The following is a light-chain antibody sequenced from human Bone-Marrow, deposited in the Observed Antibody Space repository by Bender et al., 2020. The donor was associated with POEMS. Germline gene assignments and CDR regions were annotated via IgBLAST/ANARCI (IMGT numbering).Light chain of an antibody. V-gene: IGLV2-14*03. J-gene: IGLJ1*01. CDR2: DVS. CDR1: SSDVGGYKY. CDR3: CSYAGNSTYV. Sequence: QSALTQPASVSGSPGQSITISCTGTSSDVGGYKYVSWYQQHPGKVPKLMIYDVSNRPSGVSNRFSGSKSGNTASLTIYGLQAEDEADYYCCSYAGNSTYVFGTGTKVTVL.